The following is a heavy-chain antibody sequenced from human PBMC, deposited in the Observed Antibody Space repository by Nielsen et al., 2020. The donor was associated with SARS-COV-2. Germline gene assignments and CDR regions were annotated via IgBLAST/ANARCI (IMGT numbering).Heavy chain of an antibody. V-gene: IGHV1-2*06. CDR2: VNPNSGAT. D-gene: IGHD3-10*01. CDR3: ARVRSSSGIWFDP. J-gene: IGHJ5*02. CDR1: GYTFTGHY. Sequence: ASVKVSCKASGYTFTGHYMHWMRQAPGQGPEWLGRVNPNSGATNYAQKFQGRVTLTRDASINTTYMELTRLTSDGTAVYYCARVRSSSGIWFDPWGQGTLVVVSS.